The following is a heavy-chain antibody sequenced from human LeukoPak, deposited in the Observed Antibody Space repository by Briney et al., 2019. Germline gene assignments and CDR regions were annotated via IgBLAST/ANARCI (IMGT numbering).Heavy chain of an antibody. J-gene: IGHJ5*02. CDR2: TSTYNGNT. V-gene: IGHV1-18*01. Sequence: ASVTVTFKASGYTFSTYGISWVRQAPGQGLEWMGCTSTYNGNTNYAQKLHGRVTMTTDTSTSTAYMELRSLRSDDTAMYYCARDPRIVVVPTAIPNNWFDPWGQGTLVTVSS. CDR3: ARDPRIVVVPTAIPNNWFDP. D-gene: IGHD2-2*01. CDR1: GYTFSTYG.